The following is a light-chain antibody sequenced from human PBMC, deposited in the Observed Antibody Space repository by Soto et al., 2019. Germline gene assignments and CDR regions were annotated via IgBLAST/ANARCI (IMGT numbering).Light chain of an antibody. V-gene: IGKV1-39*01. CDR3: QQTFSTPRT. J-gene: IGKJ1*01. CDR1: KNVRSY. CDR2: ETS. Sequence: DTQMTQSPSSLSASVGDRVTITCRASKNVRSYVNWYQQKPGKAPSLLIYETSTLQSGVPPRFSGDGYGTDFTLSISSLHPEDFATYYCQQTFSTPRTFGQGTTVEI.